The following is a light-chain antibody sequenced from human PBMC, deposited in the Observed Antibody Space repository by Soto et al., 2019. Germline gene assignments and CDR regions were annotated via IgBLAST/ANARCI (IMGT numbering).Light chain of an antibody. Sequence: QSVLTQPPSASGTPGQRVTISCSGSSSNIGDSYVYWYQQLPGTAPKLLIYRDYQRPSGVPDRFSGSKSGTSASLAISGLRSEDEADYYCGTWDDSLIGVLFGGGTKLTVL. V-gene: IGLV1-47*01. CDR2: RDY. J-gene: IGLJ2*01. CDR1: SSNIGDSY. CDR3: GTWDDSLIGVL.